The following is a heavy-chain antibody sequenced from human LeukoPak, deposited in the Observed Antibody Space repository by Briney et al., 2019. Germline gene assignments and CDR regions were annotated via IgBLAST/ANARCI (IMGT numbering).Heavy chain of an antibody. J-gene: IGHJ5*02. CDR2: ISGSGGST. V-gene: IGHV3-23*01. D-gene: IGHD3-22*01. CDR3: AKYYYDCTP. Sequence: GGSLRLSCAASGFNFNSYVMRGLRPAAGRVLEWVSAISGSGGSTYYADSVKGRFTISRDNSKNTMYLQMNSLRAEDKAVYYCAKYYYDCTPWGQGTLVTVSS. CDR1: GFNFNSYV.